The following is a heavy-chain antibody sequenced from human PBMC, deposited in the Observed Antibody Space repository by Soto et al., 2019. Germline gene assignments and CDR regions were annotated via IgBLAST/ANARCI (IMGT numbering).Heavy chain of an antibody. CDR1: GFSFSYYA. CDR3: ASPYCSGGSCYLTEYFQH. Sequence: QVQLVESGGGVVQPGRSLRLSCAASGFSFSYYAMHWVRQAPGKGLEWVAVIAYDASKKYYADSVKGRFTISRDNSKNTLCRQMNRLRDEDTAVYYCASPYCSGGSCYLTEYFQHWGQGPLVTVSS. J-gene: IGHJ1*01. D-gene: IGHD2-15*01. CDR2: IAYDASKK. V-gene: IGHV3-30*03.